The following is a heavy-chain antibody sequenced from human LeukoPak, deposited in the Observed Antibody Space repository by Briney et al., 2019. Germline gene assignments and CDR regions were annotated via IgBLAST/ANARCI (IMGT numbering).Heavy chain of an antibody. CDR2: ISSSGSA. D-gene: IGHD3-9*01. J-gene: IGHJ4*02. Sequence: PSETLSLTCTVSGGSIGSSPYFWGWIRQPPGKGLEWIGSISSSGSAYYNPSLKSRVTISLDTSKNQFSLKLSSVTAADTAVYYCAKARHYDIMTGSYRTGYFDYWGQGTLVTVSS. CDR3: AKARHYDIMTGSYRTGYFDY. V-gene: IGHV4-39*07. CDR1: GGSIGSSPYF.